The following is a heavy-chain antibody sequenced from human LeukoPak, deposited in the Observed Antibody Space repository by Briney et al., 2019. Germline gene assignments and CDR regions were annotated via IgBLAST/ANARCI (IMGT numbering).Heavy chain of an antibody. CDR2: IQFDGSNK. D-gene: IGHD1-26*01. CDR1: GFAFSSCG. Sequence: PGGSLRLSCAASGFAFSSCGMHWVRQAPGKGLDWVSFIQFDGSNKYYADSVKGRFTISRDNSKNTLYLQMNSLRAEDTAVYYCAKDGSGNYYDSFDIWGQGTMVTVSS. CDR3: AKDGSGNYYDSFDI. V-gene: IGHV3-30*02. J-gene: IGHJ3*02.